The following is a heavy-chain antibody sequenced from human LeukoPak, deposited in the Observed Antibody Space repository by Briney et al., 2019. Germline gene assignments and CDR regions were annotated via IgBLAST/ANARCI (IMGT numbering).Heavy chain of an antibody. J-gene: IGHJ2*01. CDR1: GVSISSYY. D-gene: IGHD4-11*01. CDR2: IYYSGST. Sequence: SETLSLTCTVSGVSISSYYWSYIRQPPGKGLKWIGYIYYSGSTNYNPSLKSRVTISVDTSKNQFSLKLSSVTAADTAVYYCARGLPPYWYFDLWGRGTLVTVSS. V-gene: IGHV4-59*13. CDR3: ARGLPPYWYFDL.